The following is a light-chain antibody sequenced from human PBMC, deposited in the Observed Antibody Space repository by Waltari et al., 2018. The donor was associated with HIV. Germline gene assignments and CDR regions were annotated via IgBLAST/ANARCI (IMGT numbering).Light chain of an antibody. CDR2: GAT. CDR1: QSVSSSY. CDR3: QQYGTSFT. J-gene: IGKJ3*01. Sequence: EIVLRQSPGTLSLSPGERATLSCRASQSVSSSYLAWYQHKPGQAPRLLIYGATSRATGIPDRFSGSGSGTDFTLTISRLEPEDFAVYFCQQYGTSFTFGPGTKVDI. V-gene: IGKV3-20*01.